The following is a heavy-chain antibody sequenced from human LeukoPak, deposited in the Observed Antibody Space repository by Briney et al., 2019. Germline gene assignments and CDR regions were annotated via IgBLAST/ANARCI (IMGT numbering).Heavy chain of an antibody. Sequence: SETLSLTCAVYGGSFSGYYWSWIRQPPGKGLEWIGEINHSGSTNYNPSLKSRVTISVDTSKNQFSLKLSSVTAADTAVYYCARLNRDYDFWSGYYPITHFDCWGQGTLVTVSS. CDR1: GGSFSGYY. J-gene: IGHJ4*02. D-gene: IGHD3-3*01. CDR2: INHSGST. V-gene: IGHV4-34*01. CDR3: ARLNRDYDFWSGYYPITHFDC.